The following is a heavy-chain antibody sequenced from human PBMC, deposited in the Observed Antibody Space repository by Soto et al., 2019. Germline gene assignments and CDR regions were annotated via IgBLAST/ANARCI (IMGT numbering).Heavy chain of an antibody. CDR1: GGSISSYY. V-gene: IGHV4-59*08. CDR3: ARHYGYGDYVHSEYFQH. D-gene: IGHD4-17*01. CDR2: IYYSGST. Sequence: SETLSLTCTVSGGSISSYYWSWVRQPPGKGLEWIGYIYYSGSTNYNPSLKSRVTISVDTSKNQISLKLSSVTAADTAVYYCARHYGYGDYVHSEYFQHWGQGTLVTVSS. J-gene: IGHJ1*01.